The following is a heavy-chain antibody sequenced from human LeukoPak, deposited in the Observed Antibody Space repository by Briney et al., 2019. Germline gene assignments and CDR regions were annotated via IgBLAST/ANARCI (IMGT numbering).Heavy chain of an antibody. V-gene: IGHV1-69*06. CDR2: IIPVFGTT. Sequence: SVKVSCKASGYTFTSYYMHWVRQAPGQGLEWMGGIIPVFGTTSYAQKSQDRITITADKTTYTAFMELSSLGSEDTAVYYCARAVTSNILGAFDIWGRGTLVTVSS. J-gene: IGHJ3*02. CDR3: ARAVTSNILGAFDI. D-gene: IGHD2-21*02. CDR1: GYTFTSYY.